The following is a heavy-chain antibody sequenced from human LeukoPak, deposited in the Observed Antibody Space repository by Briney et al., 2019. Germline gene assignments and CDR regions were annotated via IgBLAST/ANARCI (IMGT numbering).Heavy chain of an antibody. D-gene: IGHD3-3*01. Sequence: GGSLRLSCAASGFTFSSYWMSWVRQAPGKGLEWVANIKQDGSEKYYVDSVKGRFTISRDNAKNSLYLQMNSLRAEDTAVYYCARDLARFWSGYFDYWGQGTLVTVSS. V-gene: IGHV3-7*01. CDR2: IKQDGSEK. CDR3: ARDLARFWSGYFDY. CDR1: GFTFSSYW. J-gene: IGHJ4*02.